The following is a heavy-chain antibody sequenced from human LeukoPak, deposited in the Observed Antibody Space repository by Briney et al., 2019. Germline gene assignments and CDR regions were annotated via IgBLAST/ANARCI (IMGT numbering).Heavy chain of an antibody. CDR3: AKDKAAQGDASGSTWSPFDY. Sequence: GGSLRLSCAASGFTFDDYAMYWVRQAPGKGLEWVSGISWDSGSIGYADSVKGRFTISGDNAKNSLYLQMNSLRAEDTALYYCAKDKAAQGDASGSTWSPFDYWGQGVLVTVSS. J-gene: IGHJ4*02. CDR2: ISWDSGSI. V-gene: IGHV3-9*01. D-gene: IGHD6-19*01. CDR1: GFTFDDYA.